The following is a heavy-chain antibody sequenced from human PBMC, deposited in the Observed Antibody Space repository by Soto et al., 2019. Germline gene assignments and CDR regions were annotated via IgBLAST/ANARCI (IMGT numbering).Heavy chain of an antibody. J-gene: IGHJ5*02. CDR3: ARRGYCSSTSCYEYWFDP. CDR1: GGSISSSSYY. V-gene: IGHV4-39*01. Sequence: PSETLSLTCTVSGGSISSSSYYWGWIRQPPGKGLEWIGNIYYSGYTYYNPSLKSRVTISVDTSKNQFSLKLSSVTAADTAVYYCARRGYCSSTSCYEYWFDPWGQGTLVTVSS. CDR2: IYYSGYT. D-gene: IGHD2-2*01.